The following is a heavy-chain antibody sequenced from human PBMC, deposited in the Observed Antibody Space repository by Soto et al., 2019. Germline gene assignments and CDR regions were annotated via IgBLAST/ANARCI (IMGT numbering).Heavy chain of an antibody. D-gene: IGHD2-15*01. Sequence: QITLKESGPTLVKPTQTLTLTCTFSGFSLSTSGVGVAWIRQPPGKALEWLELIYWEDDKTYRPSMESRLTITKDSSKTQMVITMTNMNSVDTATYYCAYLPCSGGSCYWFSFSGMDVWSQGSTVTVSS. CDR3: AYLPCSGGSCYWFSFSGMDV. CDR1: GFSLSTSGVG. V-gene: IGHV2-5*02. J-gene: IGHJ6*02. CDR2: IYWEDDK.